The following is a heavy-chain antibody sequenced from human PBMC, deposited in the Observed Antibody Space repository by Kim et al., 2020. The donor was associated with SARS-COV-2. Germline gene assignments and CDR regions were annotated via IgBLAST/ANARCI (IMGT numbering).Heavy chain of an antibody. J-gene: IGHJ4*02. D-gene: IGHD6-19*01. V-gene: IGHV3-30*02. CDR3: ATEKPQLAFDY. CDR1: GFTFSSYG. CDR2: MWYDGSRE. Sequence: GGSLRLSCVASGFTFSSYGMHWVRQAPGKGLEWVAVMWYDGSREHYADSVKGRFTISRDNSKNTLYLQMNSLRGEDTAVYYCATEKPQLAFDYWGQGSPV.